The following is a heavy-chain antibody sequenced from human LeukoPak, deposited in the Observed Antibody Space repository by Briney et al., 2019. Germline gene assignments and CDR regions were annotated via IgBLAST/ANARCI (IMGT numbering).Heavy chain of an antibody. CDR1: GFTFSSYS. Sequence: GGSLRLSCAASGFTFSSYSMNWVRQAPGKGLEWVSYISSSSSTIYYADSVKGRFTISRDNAKNSLYLQMNSLRAEDTAVYYCARDYVWGSDRYTDYWGQGTLVTVSS. V-gene: IGHV3-48*04. CDR2: ISSSSSTI. D-gene: IGHD3-16*02. CDR3: ARDYVWGSDRYTDY. J-gene: IGHJ4*02.